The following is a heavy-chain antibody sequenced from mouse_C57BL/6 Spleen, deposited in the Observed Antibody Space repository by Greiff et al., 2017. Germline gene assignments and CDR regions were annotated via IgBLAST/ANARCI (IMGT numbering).Heavy chain of an antibody. CDR1: GYTITSYW. Sequence: VQLQQPGAELVRPGSSVKLSCKASGYTITSYWMHWVKQRPKQGLEWIGNIDPSDSETHYNQKFKDKATLTVAKSSSTAYMQLSSLTSEDSAVDYCARAGDDGRDDYWGQGTTLTVSS. J-gene: IGHJ2*01. CDR2: IDPSDSET. CDR3: ARAGDDGRDDY. D-gene: IGHD2-12*01. V-gene: IGHV1-52*01.